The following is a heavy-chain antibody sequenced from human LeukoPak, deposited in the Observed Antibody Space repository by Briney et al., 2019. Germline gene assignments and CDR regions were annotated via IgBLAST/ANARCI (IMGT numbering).Heavy chain of an antibody. Sequence: GGSLRLSCAASGFTFSSYAMHWVRQAPGKGLEWVLSISSSSSYIYYADSVKGRFTISRDNAKNSLYLQMNSLRAEDTAVYYCARRWSSDGDYFDYWGQGTLVTVSS. CDR1: GFTFSSYA. CDR2: ISSSSSYI. J-gene: IGHJ4*02. D-gene: IGHD2-15*01. V-gene: IGHV3-21*01. CDR3: ARRWSSDGDYFDY.